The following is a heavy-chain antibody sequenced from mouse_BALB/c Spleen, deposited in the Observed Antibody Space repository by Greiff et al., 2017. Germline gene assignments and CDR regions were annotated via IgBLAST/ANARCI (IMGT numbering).Heavy chain of an antibody. J-gene: IGHJ2*01. CDR3: ARYYGSSYFDY. CDR1: GYTFTDYN. Sequence: EVKLVESGPELVKPGASVKISCKASGYTFTDYNMHWVKQSHGKSLEWIGYIYPYNGGTGYNQKFKSKATLTVDNSSSTAYMELRSLTSEDSAVYYCARYYGSSYFDYWGQGTTLTVSS. CDR2: IYPYNGGT. V-gene: IGHV1S29*02. D-gene: IGHD1-1*01.